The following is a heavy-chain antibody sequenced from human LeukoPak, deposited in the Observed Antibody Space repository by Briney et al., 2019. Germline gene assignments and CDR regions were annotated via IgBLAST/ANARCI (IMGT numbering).Heavy chain of an antibody. D-gene: IGHD3-22*01. CDR3: ARGDHYERSGDFLDY. Sequence: GGSLRLSCAASGFTFSVYGMHWVRQAPGKGLEWVAVIWYDGGNKYYRDSVKGRLTISRDNSKNTLYLQMNSLRAEDTAVYFCARGDHYERSGDFLDYWGQGTLVTVSS. CDR2: IWYDGGNK. J-gene: IGHJ4*02. V-gene: IGHV3-33*01. CDR1: GFTFSVYG.